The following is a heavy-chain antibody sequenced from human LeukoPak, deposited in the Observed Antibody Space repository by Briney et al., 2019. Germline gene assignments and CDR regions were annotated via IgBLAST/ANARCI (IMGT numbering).Heavy chain of an antibody. CDR3: AKDDSYYDFWSGPMPPTDV. CDR1: GFTFNNYA. CDR2: IRGGGGGT. D-gene: IGHD3-3*01. V-gene: IGHV3-23*01. Sequence: GGSLRLSCAASGFTFNNYAMSWVRQAPGKGLEWVSLIRGGGGGTYYADSVKGRFTISRDNSKNTLYLQMNSLRAEDTAVYYCAKDDSYYDFWSGPMPPTDVWGQGTTVTVSS. J-gene: IGHJ6*02.